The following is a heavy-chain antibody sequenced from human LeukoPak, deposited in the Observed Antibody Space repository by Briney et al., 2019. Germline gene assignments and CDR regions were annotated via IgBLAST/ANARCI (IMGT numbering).Heavy chain of an antibody. CDR2: IYYSGST. CDR1: GGSISSSSYY. Sequence: SETLSLTCTVSGGSISSSSYYWGWIRQPPAKGLEWIGSIYYSGSTYYNPSLKSRVTISVDTSKNQFSLKLSSVTAADTAVYYCARPGAYCGGDCYPWFFDLWGRGTLVTVSS. D-gene: IGHD2-21*02. V-gene: IGHV4-39*01. J-gene: IGHJ2*01. CDR3: ARPGAYCGGDCYPWFFDL.